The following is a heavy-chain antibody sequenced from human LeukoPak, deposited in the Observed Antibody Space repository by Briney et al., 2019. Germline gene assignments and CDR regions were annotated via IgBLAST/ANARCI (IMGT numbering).Heavy chain of an antibody. CDR3: ARDRRFGIETDFDY. CDR1: GGTFSSYA. CDR2: IIPIFGTA. V-gene: IGHV1-69*01. D-gene: IGHD3-3*01. Sequence: SVNVSFKASGGTFSSYAISWVRQAPGQGLEWMGGIIPIFGTANYAQKFQGRVTITADESTSTAYMELSSLRSEDTAVYYCARDRRFGIETDFDYWGQGTLVTVSS. J-gene: IGHJ4*02.